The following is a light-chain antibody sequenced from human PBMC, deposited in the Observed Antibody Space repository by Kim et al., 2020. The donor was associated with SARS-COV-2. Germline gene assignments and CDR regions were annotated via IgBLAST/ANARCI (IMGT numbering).Light chain of an antibody. Sequence: LSSGERATLSCRASRSVSSNLAWYQPKPGHAPRLLIYGSSTGATGIPARFSGSGSGTEFTLTISSLQSEDLAVYYCQQYNNWPLTFGGGTKVDIK. CDR3: QQYNNWPLT. CDR1: RSVSSN. V-gene: IGKV3-15*01. J-gene: IGKJ4*01. CDR2: GSS.